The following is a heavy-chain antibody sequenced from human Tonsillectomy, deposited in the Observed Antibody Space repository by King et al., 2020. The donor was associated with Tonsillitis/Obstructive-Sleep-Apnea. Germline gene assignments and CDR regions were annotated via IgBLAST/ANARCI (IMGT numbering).Heavy chain of an antibody. CDR1: GGSISSGGYY. CDR2: IYYSGST. D-gene: IGHD2-2*01. Sequence: QLQESGPGLVKPSQTLSLTCTVSGGSISSGGYYWSWIRQHPGKGLEWIGYIYYSGSTYYNPSLKSLVTISVDTSKNQFSLELSSVTAADTAGYYCARGYCSSTSCLYAFDIWGQGTMVTVSS. J-gene: IGHJ3*02. CDR3: ARGYCSSTSCLYAFDI. V-gene: IGHV4-31*01.